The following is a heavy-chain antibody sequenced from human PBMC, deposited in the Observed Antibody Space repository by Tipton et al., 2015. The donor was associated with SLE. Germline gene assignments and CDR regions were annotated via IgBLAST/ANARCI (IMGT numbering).Heavy chain of an antibody. Sequence: SLRFSCAASGFTFSSYAMHWVRQAPGKGLEWVAVISYDGSNKYYADSVKGRFTISRDNSKNTLYLQMNSLRAEDTAVYYCARELPDYGDAFDIWGQGTMVTVSS. D-gene: IGHD4-17*01. V-gene: IGHV3-30*04. J-gene: IGHJ3*02. CDR1: GFTFSSYA. CDR2: ISYDGSNK. CDR3: ARELPDYGDAFDI.